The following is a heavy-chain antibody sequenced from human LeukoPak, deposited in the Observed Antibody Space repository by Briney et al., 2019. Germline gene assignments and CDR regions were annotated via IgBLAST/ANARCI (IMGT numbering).Heavy chain of an antibody. CDR1: GYTFTSYG. V-gene: IGHV1-18*01. Sequence: GASVKVSCKASGYTFTSYGITWVRQAPGQGLEWMGWISAYKGNTNYAQKLQGRVTMTTDTSTSTAYMELRSLRSDDTAVYYCARVMRYFDWLSFRYFDLWGRGTLVTVSS. CDR2: ISAYKGNT. CDR3: ARVMRYFDWLSFRYFDL. D-gene: IGHD3-9*01. J-gene: IGHJ2*01.